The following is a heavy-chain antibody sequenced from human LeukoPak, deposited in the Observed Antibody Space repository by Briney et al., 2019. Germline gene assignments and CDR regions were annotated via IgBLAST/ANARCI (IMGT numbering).Heavy chain of an antibody. V-gene: IGHV4-30-4*01. CDR1: GGSISSGDYY. CDR2: IYYSGST. J-gene: IGHJ4*02. Sequence: SETLSLTCTVSGGSISSGDYYWSWIRQPPGKGLEWIGYIYYSGSTYYNPSLKSRVTISVDTSKNQFSLKLSSVTVADTAVYYCARVGDAYYYDSSGSFDYWGQGTLVTVSS. D-gene: IGHD3-22*01. CDR3: ARVGDAYYYDSSGSFDY.